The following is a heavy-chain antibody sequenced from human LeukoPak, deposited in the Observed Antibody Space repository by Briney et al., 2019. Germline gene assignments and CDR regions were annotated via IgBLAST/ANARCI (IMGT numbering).Heavy chain of an antibody. CDR2: ISSSGSTI. V-gene: IGHV3-11*01. CDR3: ARAGKEYYDILTGYYNEVYFDY. D-gene: IGHD3-9*01. J-gene: IGHJ4*02. Sequence: GGPLRLSCAASGFTFSDYYMSWIRQAPGKGLEWVSYISSSGSTIYYADSVKGRFTISRDNAKNSLYLQMNSLRAEDTAVYYCARAGKEYYDILTGYYNEVYFDYWGQGTLVTVSS. CDR1: GFTFSDYY.